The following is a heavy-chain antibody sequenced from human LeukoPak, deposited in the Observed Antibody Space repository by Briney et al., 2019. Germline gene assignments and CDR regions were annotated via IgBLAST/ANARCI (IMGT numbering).Heavy chain of an antibody. CDR3: ARAPVPDYYYYGMDV. J-gene: IGHJ6*02. D-gene: IGHD3-10*01. V-gene: IGHV4-31*03. Sequence: SETLSLTCTVSGGSISSGGYYWSWIRQHPGKGLEWIGYIYYSGSTYYNPSLKIRVTISVDTSKNQFSLKLSPVTAADTAVYYCARAPVPDYYYYGMDVWGQGTTVTVSS. CDR1: GGSISSGGYY. CDR2: IYYSGST.